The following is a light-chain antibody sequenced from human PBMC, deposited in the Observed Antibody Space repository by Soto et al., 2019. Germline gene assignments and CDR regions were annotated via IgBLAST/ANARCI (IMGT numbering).Light chain of an antibody. J-gene: IGLJ3*02. V-gene: IGLV1-44*01. CDR2: SNN. Sequence: QSVLTQPPSASGTPGQRVTISCSGSSSNIGSNTVTWYQQLPGTAPKLLIYSNNQRPSGVPDRFSGSKSGTSASLAISGLQSEDEADYYCAAWDDSLNGLVFGGGTQLTVL. CDR3: AAWDDSLNGLV. CDR1: SSNIGSNT.